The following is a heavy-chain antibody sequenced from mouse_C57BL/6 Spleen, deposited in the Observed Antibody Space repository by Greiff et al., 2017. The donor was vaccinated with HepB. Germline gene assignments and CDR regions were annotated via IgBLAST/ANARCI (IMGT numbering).Heavy chain of an antibody. Sequence: VQLQQSGPELVKPGASVKMSCKASGYTFTDYNMHWVKQSHGKSLEWIGYINPNNGGTSYNQKFKGKATLTVNKSSSTAYMELRSLTSEDSAVYYCARRGTGDSAWFAYWGQGTLVTVSA. D-gene: IGHD2-13*01. J-gene: IGHJ3*01. CDR1: GYTFTDYN. V-gene: IGHV1-22*01. CDR3: ARRGTGDSAWFAY. CDR2: INPNNGGT.